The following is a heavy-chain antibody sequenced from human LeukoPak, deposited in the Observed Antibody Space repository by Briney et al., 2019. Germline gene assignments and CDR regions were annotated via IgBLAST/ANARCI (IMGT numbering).Heavy chain of an antibody. Sequence: SETLSLTCTVSGGSISSYYWSWIRQPPGKGLEWIGYIYYSGSTNYNPSLKSRVTISVDTSKNQFSLKLSSVTAADTAVYYCARGSPIAAAGVFDYWGQGTLVTVSS. J-gene: IGHJ4*02. CDR3: ARGSPIAAAGVFDY. CDR1: GGSISSYY. CDR2: IYYSGST. D-gene: IGHD6-13*01. V-gene: IGHV4-59*01.